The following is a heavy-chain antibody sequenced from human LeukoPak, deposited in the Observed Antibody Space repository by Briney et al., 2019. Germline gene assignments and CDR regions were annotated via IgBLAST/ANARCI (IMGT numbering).Heavy chain of an antibody. J-gene: IGHJ3*01. V-gene: IGHV6-1*01. D-gene: IGHD2-8*01. CDR2: TFYRSAWYT. CDR3: ARDMCGVGVCYSSFVFDV. CDR1: GDSVSSNSAA. Sequence: SQTLSLTCAISGDSVSSNSAAWNWIRQSPSRGLEWLGRTFYRSAWYTDYAVSVKSRISISSDTSKNQFSLHLNPVTPEDTAVYFCARDMCGVGVCYSSFVFDVWAQGTMVTVSS.